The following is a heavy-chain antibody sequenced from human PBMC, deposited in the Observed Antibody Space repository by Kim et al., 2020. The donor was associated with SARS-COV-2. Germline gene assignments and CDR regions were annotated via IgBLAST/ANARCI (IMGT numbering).Heavy chain of an antibody. CDR3: AKELRSPSYYGSARINNK. CDR1: GFTFSNYD. V-gene: IGHV3-23*01. J-gene: IGHJ4*02. CDR2: ISINGDIT. Sequence: GGSLRLSCAGSGFTFSNYDMTWVRQAPGKGLEWVSGISINGDITYVVDSVKGRFTISRDNSKSTLYLQMSSLRGEDTAVYFCAKELRSPSYYGSARINNKWGQGPLVIVPS. D-gene: IGHD3-10*01.